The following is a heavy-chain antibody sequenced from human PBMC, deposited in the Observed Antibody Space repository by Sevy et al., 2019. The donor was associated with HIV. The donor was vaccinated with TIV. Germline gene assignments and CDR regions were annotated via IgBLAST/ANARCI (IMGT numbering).Heavy chain of an antibody. Sequence: GGSLRLSCTASGFTFGDYAMSWFRQAPGKGLEWVGFIRSKAYGGTTEYAASVKGRFTISRDDSKSIAYLQMNSLKTEDTAVYYCTRAAAYCGGDCYWRTFDYWGQGTLVTVCS. CDR3: TRAAAYCGGDCYWRTFDY. D-gene: IGHD2-21*02. J-gene: IGHJ4*02. V-gene: IGHV3-49*03. CDR2: IRSKAYGGTT. CDR1: GFTFGDYA.